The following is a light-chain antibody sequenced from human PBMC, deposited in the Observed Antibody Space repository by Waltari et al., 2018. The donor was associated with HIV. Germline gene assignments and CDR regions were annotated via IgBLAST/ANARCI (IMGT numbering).Light chain of an antibody. CDR3: SSYTRSHTLV. Sequence: QSALPQPASVSGSPGQSLTISCSGTSTDIDIYNFVSWYRKFPGKAPQLLISDVKSRPVVLPLRFAGSKSGSAASLTISGLQTDDEADYYCSSYTRSHTLVFGGGTKLTVL. CDR2: DVK. J-gene: IGLJ2*01. CDR1: STDIDIYNF. V-gene: IGLV2-14*01.